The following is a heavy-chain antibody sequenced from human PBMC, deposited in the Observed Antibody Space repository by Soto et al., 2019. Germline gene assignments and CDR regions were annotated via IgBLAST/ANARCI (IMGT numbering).Heavy chain of an antibody. Sequence: EVQLLESGGGLVQPGGSLRLSCAASGFTFSSYAMSWVRQAPGKGLEWVSAISGSGGSTYYADSVKGRFTISRDNSKKTLDLQMNSLGAEDTAVYYCAKETPTCSGGSCYPSRAFDIWGQGTMVTVSS. J-gene: IGHJ3*02. CDR1: GFTFSSYA. CDR2: ISGSGGST. CDR3: AKETPTCSGGSCYPSRAFDI. V-gene: IGHV3-23*01. D-gene: IGHD2-15*01.